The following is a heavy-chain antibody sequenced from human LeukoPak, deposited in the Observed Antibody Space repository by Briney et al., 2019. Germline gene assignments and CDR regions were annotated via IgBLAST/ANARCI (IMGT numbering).Heavy chain of an antibody. J-gene: IGHJ4*02. CDR1: GGSISSSSYY. CDR2: IYYSGST. D-gene: IGHD3-9*01. CDR3: ARADTYYDILTGYLLYYFDY. Sequence: SETLSLTCTVSGGSISSSSYYWGWIRQPPGKGLEWIGSIYYSGSTYYNPSLKSRVTISVDTSKNQFSLKLSSVTAADTAVYYCARADTYYDILTGYLLYYFDYWGQGTLVTVSS. V-gene: IGHV4-39*07.